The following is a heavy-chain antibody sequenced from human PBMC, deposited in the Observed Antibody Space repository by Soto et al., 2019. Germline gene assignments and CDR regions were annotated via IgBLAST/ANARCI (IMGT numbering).Heavy chain of an antibody. CDR1: GDSVSSNSAA. V-gene: IGHV6-1*01. Sequence: SQTLSLTCAISGDSVSSNSAAWNWIRQSPSRGLEWLGRTYYRSKWYNDYAVSVKSRITINPDTSKNQFSLQLNSVTPEDTAVYYCARDQDGTFHRLYNWFDPWGQGTLVTVSS. CDR3: ARDQDGTFHRLYNWFDP. J-gene: IGHJ5*02. CDR2: TYYRSKWYN. D-gene: IGHD1-1*01.